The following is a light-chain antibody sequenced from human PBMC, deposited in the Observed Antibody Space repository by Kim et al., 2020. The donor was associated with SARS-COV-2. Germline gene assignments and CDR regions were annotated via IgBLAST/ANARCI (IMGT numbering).Light chain of an antibody. CDR2: DVD. Sequence: GQSITNSITGTSTDVGAYDHVSWYQQYPGKAPKLILYDVDLRPSAISDRFSGSKSGHTASLTISGLQAEDEALYHCSSYTVNGTPVFGGGTKVTVL. CDR1: STDVGAYDH. V-gene: IGLV2-14*04. J-gene: IGLJ2*01. CDR3: SSYTVNGTPV.